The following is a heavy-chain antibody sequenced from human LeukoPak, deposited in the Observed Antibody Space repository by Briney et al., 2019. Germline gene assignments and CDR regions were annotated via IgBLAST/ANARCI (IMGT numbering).Heavy chain of an antibody. J-gene: IGHJ4*02. D-gene: IGHD6-13*01. V-gene: IGHV6-1*01. CDR3: ASVQQLGQGFHY. Sequence: SQTLSLTCALSGDSFSNNNVGWSWVRQSPTRGIEWLGRTYYRSKWYTVYALSVKSPITLTPDTSKNQVSLQLSSVSLEDTAIYFCASVQQLGQGFHYWGQGTLVTVSS. CDR2: TYYRSKWYT. CDR1: GDSFSNNNVG.